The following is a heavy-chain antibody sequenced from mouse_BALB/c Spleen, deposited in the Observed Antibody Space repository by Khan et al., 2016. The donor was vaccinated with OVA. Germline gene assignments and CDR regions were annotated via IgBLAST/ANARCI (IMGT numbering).Heavy chain of an antibody. Sequence: QVQLQQSGAELVRPGVSVKLSCKGSGYTFTDFAMHWVKQSHAKSLEWIGVISTYYGDATYNQKFKGKATMTVDKSSSTAYMELARLHSDDSAIYDFASGSGNSRFAYWGQGTLVTVSA. D-gene: IGHD1-3*01. V-gene: IGHV1S137*01. J-gene: IGHJ3*01. CDR3: ASGSGNSRFAY. CDR1: GYTFTDFA. CDR2: ISTYYGDA.